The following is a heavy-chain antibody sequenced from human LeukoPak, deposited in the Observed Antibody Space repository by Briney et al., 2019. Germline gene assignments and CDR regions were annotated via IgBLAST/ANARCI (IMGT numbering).Heavy chain of an antibody. J-gene: IGHJ4*02. D-gene: IGHD3-3*01. CDR2: INHSGST. Sequence: SETLSLTCAVYGGSFSGYYWSWIRQPPGKGLEWIGEINHSGSTNYSPSLKSRVTISVDTSKNQFSLKLSSVTAADTAVYYCVRSDDFWSGYYGYWGQGTLVTVSS. CDR1: GGSFSGYY. CDR3: VRSDDFWSGYYGY. V-gene: IGHV4-34*01.